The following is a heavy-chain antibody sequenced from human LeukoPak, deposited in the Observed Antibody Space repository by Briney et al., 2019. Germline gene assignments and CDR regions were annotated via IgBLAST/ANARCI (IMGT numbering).Heavy chain of an antibody. V-gene: IGHV4-38-2*02. CDR3: ARGDIVATIYGY. CDR2: IYHSGST. J-gene: IGHJ4*02. Sequence: SETLSLTCTVSGYSIGSGYYWGWIRQPPGKGQEWIGSIYHSGSTYYNPSLKSRVTISVDTSKNQFSLKLSSVTAADTAVYYCARGDIVATIYGYWGQGTLVTVSS. D-gene: IGHD5-12*01. CDR1: GYSIGSGYY.